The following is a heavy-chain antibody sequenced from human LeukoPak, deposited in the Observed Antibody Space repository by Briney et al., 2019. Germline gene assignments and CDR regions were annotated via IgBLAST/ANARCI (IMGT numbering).Heavy chain of an antibody. CDR2: ISYDGSNK. Sequence: GGSLRLSCAASGFTFTAYAMHWVRQAPGKGLEWVAVISYDGSNKYYADSVKGRVTISRDNSKNTLYLQMDSLRAEDTAVYYCAKDSTHYRVWDDYDSAGLTYWGQGTLVTVSS. D-gene: IGHD3-22*01. CDR1: GFTFTAYA. CDR3: AKDSTHYRVWDDYDSAGLTY. V-gene: IGHV3-30*04. J-gene: IGHJ4*02.